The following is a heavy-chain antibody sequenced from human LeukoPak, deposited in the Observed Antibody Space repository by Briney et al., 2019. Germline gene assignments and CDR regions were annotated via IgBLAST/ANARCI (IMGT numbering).Heavy chain of an antibody. CDR1: GGTFNSYV. Sequence: GASVKVSCKTSGGTFNSYVINWVRQAPGQGHEWVGGVIPIFGTTNYAQKFQGRVTITRDESTSTAYVELTSLRSEDTATYYCARASAYCSSDTCLFDYWGQGTLVSVSS. CDR2: VIPIFGTT. D-gene: IGHD2-2*01. V-gene: IGHV1-69*05. CDR3: ARASAYCSSDTCLFDY. J-gene: IGHJ4*02.